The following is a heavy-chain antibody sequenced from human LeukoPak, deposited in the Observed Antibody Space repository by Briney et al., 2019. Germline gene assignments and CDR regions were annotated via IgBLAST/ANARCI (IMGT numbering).Heavy chain of an antibody. V-gene: IGHV1-69*04. CDR1: GGTFSSYA. J-gene: IGHJ4*02. Sequence: ASVKVSCKASGGTFSSYAISWVRQAPGQGLEWMGRIIPILGIANYAQKFQGRVTITADKSTSTAYMELSSLRSEDTAVYYCARGGMYYSDSRSRYYFDYWGQGTLVTVSS. D-gene: IGHD3-22*01. CDR3: ARGGMYYSDSRSRYYFDY. CDR2: IIPILGIA.